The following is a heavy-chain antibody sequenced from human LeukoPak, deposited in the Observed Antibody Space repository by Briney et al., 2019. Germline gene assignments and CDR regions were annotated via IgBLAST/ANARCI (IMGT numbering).Heavy chain of an antibody. D-gene: IGHD3-16*01. CDR3: ARATRELIRYFDY. V-gene: IGHV4-34*01. J-gene: IGHJ4*02. CDR1: GGSFSGYY. CDR2: INHSGST. Sequence: SETLSLTCAVYGGSFSGYYWSWIRQPPGKGLEWIGEINHSGSTNYNPSLKSRVTISVDTSKNQFSLKLSSVTAADMAVYYCARATRELIRYFDYWGQGTLVTVSS.